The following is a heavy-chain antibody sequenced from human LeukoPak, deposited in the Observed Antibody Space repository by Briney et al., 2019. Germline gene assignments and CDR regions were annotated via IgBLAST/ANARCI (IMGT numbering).Heavy chain of an antibody. CDR2: IYYSGST. V-gene: IGHV4-59*01. CDR1: GGSLNPYY. D-gene: IGHD3-22*01. Sequence: KASETLSLTCNVSGGSLNPYYWSWIRQPPGKGLEWIGYIYYSGSTNYNPSLKSRVTISVDTSKNQFSLKLSSVTAADTAVYYCARDQDYYDSSGYHNWFDLWGQGTLVTVSS. J-gene: IGHJ5*02. CDR3: ARDQDYYDSSGYHNWFDL.